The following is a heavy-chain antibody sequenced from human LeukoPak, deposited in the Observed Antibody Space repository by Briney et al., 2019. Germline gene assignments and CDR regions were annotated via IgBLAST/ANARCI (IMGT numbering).Heavy chain of an antibody. CDR2: IKTDGSTT. CDR3: AKGDYGVDFDY. J-gene: IGHJ4*02. V-gene: IGHV3-74*01. Sequence: GGSLRLSCAVSGFTFSSSWMHWVRQAPGKGLVWVSHIKTDGSTTAYADSVKGRFTISRDNSKNTLYLQMNSLRAEDTAVYYCAKGDYGVDFDYWGQGTLVTVSS. D-gene: IGHD4-17*01. CDR1: GFTFSSSW.